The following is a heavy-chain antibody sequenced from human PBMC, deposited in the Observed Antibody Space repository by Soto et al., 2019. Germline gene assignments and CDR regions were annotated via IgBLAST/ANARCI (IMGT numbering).Heavy chain of an antibody. CDR3: ARSAPPYYDFWSGYVQH. J-gene: IGHJ1*01. V-gene: IGHV4-31*03. Sequence: SETLSLTCTVSGGSISSGGYYWSWIRQHPGKGLEWIGYIYYSGSTYYNPSLKSRVTISVDTSKNQFSLKLSSVTAADTAVYYCARSAPPYYDFWSGYVQHWGQGTLVTVSS. D-gene: IGHD3-3*01. CDR1: GGSISSGGYY. CDR2: IYYSGST.